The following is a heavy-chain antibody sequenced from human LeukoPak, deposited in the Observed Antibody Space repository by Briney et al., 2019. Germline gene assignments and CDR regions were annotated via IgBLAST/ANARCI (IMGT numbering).Heavy chain of an antibody. CDR1: GGSISSNSYY. V-gene: IGHV4-39*07. D-gene: IGHD6-13*01. Sequence: SETLSLTCTVSGGSISSNSYYWGWIRQPPGKGLEWIGSIHYTGSTYYNPSLESRVTISVDTSKNQFSLKLSSVTAADTAVYYCARRFGRSWSAFDIWGQGTMVTVSS. J-gene: IGHJ3*02. CDR2: IHYTGST. CDR3: ARRFGRSWSAFDI.